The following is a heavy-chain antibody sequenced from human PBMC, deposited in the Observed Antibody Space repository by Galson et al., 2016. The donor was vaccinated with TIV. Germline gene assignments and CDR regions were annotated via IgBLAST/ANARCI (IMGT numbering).Heavy chain of an antibody. V-gene: IGHV3-53*01. CDR1: GISLTSNY. Sequence: SLRLSCAASGISLTSNYVNWARQTPGKGLEWVSLIYSSGGTHYADSAKGRFTISRDDSKNTVYLQMNSLRAEDTAVYYCARVLSTSYYYAMDVWGQGATVTVSS. J-gene: IGHJ6*02. CDR3: ARVLSTSYYYAMDV. CDR2: IYSSGGT.